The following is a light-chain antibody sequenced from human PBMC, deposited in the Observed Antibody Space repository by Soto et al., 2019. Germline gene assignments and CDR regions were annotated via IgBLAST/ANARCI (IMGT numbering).Light chain of an antibody. CDR3: SSYTSSSTLV. CDR1: IRDVGSYNL. V-gene: IGLV2-14*01. J-gene: IGLJ2*01. Sequence: ALTQPASVSGSPGQSITIACTGTIRDVGSYNLVSWYQQRPGEAPKLIISEVRNRPSGISYRFTGSKSGNTASLTISGLQTEDEADYYCSSYTSSSTLVFGGGTKLTVL. CDR2: EVR.